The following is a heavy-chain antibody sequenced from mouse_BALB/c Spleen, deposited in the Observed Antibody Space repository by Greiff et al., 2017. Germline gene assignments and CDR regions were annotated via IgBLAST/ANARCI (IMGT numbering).Heavy chain of an antibody. J-gene: IGHJ3*01. CDR2: IDPANGNT. CDR1: GFNIKDTY. Sequence: EVQLVESGAELVKPGASVKLSCTASGFNIKDTYMHWVKQRPEQGLEWIGRIDPANGNTKYDPKFQGKATITADTSSNTAYLQLSSLTSEDTAVYYCARDYGSSYRFAYWGQGTLVTVSA. V-gene: IGHV14-3*02. CDR3: ARDYGSSYRFAY. D-gene: IGHD1-1*01.